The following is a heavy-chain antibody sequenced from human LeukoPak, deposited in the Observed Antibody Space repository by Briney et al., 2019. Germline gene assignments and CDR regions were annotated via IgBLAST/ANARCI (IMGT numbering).Heavy chain of an antibody. Sequence: SQTLSLTCTVSGGSISSGGYYRSWIRQHPGKGLEWIGYIYYSGSTYYNPSLKSRVTISVDTSKNQFSLKLSSVTAADTAVYYCARGAWFGATRGGVFFDYWGQGTLVTVSS. J-gene: IGHJ4*02. CDR3: ARGAWFGATRGGVFFDY. V-gene: IGHV4-31*03. D-gene: IGHD3-10*01. CDR1: GGSISSGGYY. CDR2: IYYSGST.